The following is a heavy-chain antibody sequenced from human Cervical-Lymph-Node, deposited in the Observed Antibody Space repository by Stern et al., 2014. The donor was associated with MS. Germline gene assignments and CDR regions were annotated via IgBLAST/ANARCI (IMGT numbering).Heavy chain of an antibody. D-gene: IGHD6-19*01. J-gene: IGHJ4*02. Sequence: QLQLQESGPGLVKPSETLSLTCTVSGGSISSYFWSWIRQSPGRTLEWIGYISHSGSTNSNPSLKSRVTISRDTSKNHLSLMLRSVTAADTAVYYCAREAPGGSGWTPFDYWGQGILVTVSS. CDR1: GGSISSYF. CDR2: ISHSGST. CDR3: AREAPGGSGWTPFDY. V-gene: IGHV4-59*01.